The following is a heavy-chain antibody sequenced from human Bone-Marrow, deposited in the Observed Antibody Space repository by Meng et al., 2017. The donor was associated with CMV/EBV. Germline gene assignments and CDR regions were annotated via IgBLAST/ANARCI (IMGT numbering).Heavy chain of an antibody. CDR2: ISGSGGST. Sequence: GESLKISCAASGFNFSSQAMSWVRQAPGKGLEWVSAISGSGGSTYYADSVKGRFTISRDNSKNTLYLQMNSLRAEDTAVYYCAKTPRQSYCSSTICYSSFPIRFDPYVPATLVPASS. D-gene: IGHD2-2*01. V-gene: IGHV3-23*01. J-gene: IGHJ5*02. CDR1: GFNFSSQA. CDR3: AKTPRQSYCSSTICYSSFPIRFDP.